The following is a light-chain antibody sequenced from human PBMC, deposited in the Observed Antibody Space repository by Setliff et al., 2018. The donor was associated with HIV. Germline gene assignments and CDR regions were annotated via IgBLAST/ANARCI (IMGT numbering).Light chain of an antibody. CDR1: NNDIGDYNY. CDR3: SSWTGSSTLM. Sequence: QSVLPQPASVSGSPGQSITISCTRSNNDIGDYNYVSWYQQHPVNTPKLIIYDVTNRPSGVSDRFSASKSGNTASLTISGLQADDEADYYCSSWTGSSTLMFGTGTKVTVL. J-gene: IGLJ1*01. CDR2: DVT. V-gene: IGLV2-14*03.